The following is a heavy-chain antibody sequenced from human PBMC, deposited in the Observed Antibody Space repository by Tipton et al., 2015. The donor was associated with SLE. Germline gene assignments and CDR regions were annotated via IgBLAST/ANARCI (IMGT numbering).Heavy chain of an antibody. CDR2: IKSKTDGGTT. Sequence: GSLRLSCAASGFTFSNAWMSWVRQAPGKGLEWVGRIKSKTDGGTTDYAAPVKGRFTISRDDSKNTLYLQMNSLKTEDTAVYYCTTPRADDYGGNSDAFDIWGQGTMVTVSS. V-gene: IGHV3-15*01. CDR3: TTPRADDYGGNSDAFDI. J-gene: IGHJ3*02. D-gene: IGHD4-23*01. CDR1: GFTFSNAW.